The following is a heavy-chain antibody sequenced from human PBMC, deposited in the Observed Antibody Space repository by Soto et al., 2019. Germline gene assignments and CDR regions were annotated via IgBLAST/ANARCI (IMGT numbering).Heavy chain of an antibody. CDR1: GGSFSGYY. Sequence: SETLSLTCAVYGGSFSGYYWSWIRQPPGKGLEWIGEINHSGSTNYNPSLKSRVTISVDTSKNQFSLKLSSVTAADTAVYYCARQSIAVAAPFDYWGQGTLVTVSS. CDR2: INHSGST. J-gene: IGHJ4*02. V-gene: IGHV4-34*01. D-gene: IGHD6-19*01. CDR3: ARQSIAVAAPFDY.